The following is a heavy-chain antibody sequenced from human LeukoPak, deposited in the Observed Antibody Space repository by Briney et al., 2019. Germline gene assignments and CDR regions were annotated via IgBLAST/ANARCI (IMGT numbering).Heavy chain of an antibody. Sequence: QTLSLTCAISGDSVSSNSAAWNWIRQSPSRGLEWLGRTYYRSKWYNDYAVSVKSRITINPDTSMNQFSLQLNSVTPEDTAVYYCARAAGMSQGNNWFDPWGQGTLVTVSS. D-gene: IGHD3-10*01. J-gene: IGHJ5*02. CDR2: TYYRSKWYN. CDR3: ARAAGMSQGNNWFDP. V-gene: IGHV6-1*01. CDR1: GDSVSSNSAA.